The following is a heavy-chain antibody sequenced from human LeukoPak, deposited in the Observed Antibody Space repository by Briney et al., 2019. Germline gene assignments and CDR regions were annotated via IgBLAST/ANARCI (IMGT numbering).Heavy chain of an antibody. Sequence: SETPSLTCAVYGGSFSGYYWSWIRQPPGKGLEWIGEISHSGSTNYNPSLKSRVTISVDTSKNQFSLKLSSVTAADTAVYYCARRAGFAGNYYYYMDVWGKGTTVTVSS. CDR2: ISHSGST. J-gene: IGHJ6*03. D-gene: IGHD3-16*01. CDR3: ARRAGFAGNYYYYMDV. V-gene: IGHV4-34*01. CDR1: GGSFSGYY.